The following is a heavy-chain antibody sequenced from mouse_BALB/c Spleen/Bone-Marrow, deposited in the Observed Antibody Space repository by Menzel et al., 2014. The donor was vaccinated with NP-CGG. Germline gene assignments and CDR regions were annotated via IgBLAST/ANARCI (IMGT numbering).Heavy chain of an antibody. J-gene: IGHJ2*01. CDR2: IYPSDSYT. CDR3: TRSYGSSYEYYFDY. CDR1: GYTFTSYW. Sequence: VKLMESGAGLARPGASVKLSCKASGYTFTSYWINWVKQRPGQGLEWIGNIYPSDSYTNYNQKFKDKATLTVDKSSSTAYMQLSSPTSEDSAVYYCTRSYGSSYEYYFDYWGQGTTLTVSS. V-gene: IGHV1-69*02. D-gene: IGHD1-1*01.